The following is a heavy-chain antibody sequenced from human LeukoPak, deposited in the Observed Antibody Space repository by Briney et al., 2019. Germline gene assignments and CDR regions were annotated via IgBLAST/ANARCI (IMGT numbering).Heavy chain of an antibody. J-gene: IGHJ5*02. CDR3: ARGPLWFGELSDWFDP. CDR2: INSDGSST. D-gene: IGHD3-10*01. Sequence: GGSLRLSCAASGFTFSSYWMHRVRQAPGKGLVWVSRINSDGSSTSYADSVKGRFTISRDNAKNTLYLQMNSLRAEDTAVYYCARGPLWFGELSDWFDPWGQGTLVTVSS. CDR1: GFTFSSYW. V-gene: IGHV3-74*01.